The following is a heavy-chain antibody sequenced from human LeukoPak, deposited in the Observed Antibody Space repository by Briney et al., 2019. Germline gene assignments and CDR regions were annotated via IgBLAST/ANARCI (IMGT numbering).Heavy chain of an antibody. D-gene: IGHD5-12*01. CDR2: INPNTGGT. J-gene: IGHJ4*02. Sequence: ASVMVSCKASGYTFTDHYIHWVRQAPGQGFEWMGWINPNTGGTDYAPKFQDRIAISTYTSISTAYMELSRLRSDDTALYYCARDLATIDGIAWYYFENWGQGTLVTVS. CDR3: ARDLATIDGIAWYYFEN. V-gene: IGHV1-2*02. CDR1: GYTFTDHY.